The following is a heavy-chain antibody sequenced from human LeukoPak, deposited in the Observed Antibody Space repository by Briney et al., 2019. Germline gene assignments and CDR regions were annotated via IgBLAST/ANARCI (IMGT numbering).Heavy chain of an antibody. CDR3: GKDGAAAGTLFFFGY. CDR1: GFTFSSYA. Sequence: GGSLRLSCSASGFTFSSYAMHWVRQAPGKGLEYVSAISSNGGSTYYADSVKGRFTISRDNSKNTLYLQMSSLRAEDTAVYYCGKDGAAAGTLFFFGYWGQGTWVTVS. CDR2: ISSNGGST. D-gene: IGHD6-13*01. J-gene: IGHJ4*02. V-gene: IGHV3-64D*09.